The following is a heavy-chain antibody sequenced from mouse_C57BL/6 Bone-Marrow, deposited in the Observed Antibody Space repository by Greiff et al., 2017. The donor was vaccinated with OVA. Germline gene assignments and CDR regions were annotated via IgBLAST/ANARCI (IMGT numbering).Heavy chain of an antibody. J-gene: IGHJ3*01. V-gene: IGHV1-64*01. CDR3: ASRWFAY. CDR2: ILPIGGST. Sequence: QVQLQQPGAELVKPGASVTLSCKASGYTFTSYGMPWVKRRPGQGLEWIGMILPIGGSTTYNEKFKSKATLTVDKSSSTAYMQLSSLTSEDSAVYYCASRWFAYWGQGTLVTVSA. CDR1: GYTFTSYG.